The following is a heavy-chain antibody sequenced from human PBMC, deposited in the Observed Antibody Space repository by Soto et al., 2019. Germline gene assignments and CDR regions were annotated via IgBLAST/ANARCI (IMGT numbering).Heavy chain of an antibody. J-gene: IGHJ4*02. Sequence: SVKVSCKASGGTFSSYAISWVRQAPGQGLEWMGGIIPIFGTANYAQKFQGRVTITADESTSTAYMELSSLRSEDTAVYYCAAHGGYNYWGPFDYWGQGTLVTVSS. CDR1: GGTFSSYA. D-gene: IGHD5-12*01. CDR2: IIPIFGTA. V-gene: IGHV1-69*13. CDR3: AAHGGYNYWGPFDY.